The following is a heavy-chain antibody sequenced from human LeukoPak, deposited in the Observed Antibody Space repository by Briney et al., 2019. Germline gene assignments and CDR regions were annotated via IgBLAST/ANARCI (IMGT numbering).Heavy chain of an antibody. J-gene: IGHJ6*03. CDR2: IYYSGTT. D-gene: IGHD3-10*01. Sequence: LETLSLTCAVSGGSISSSNSYWGWVRQPPGKGLEWIGTIYYSGTTYYKSSLESRLTISVDTSKNRFSLKLTSATAADTGIYYCARQNADYYYYYMDVWGRGTTITVSS. CDR3: ARQNADYYYYYMDV. V-gene: IGHV4-39*01. CDR1: GGSISSSNSY.